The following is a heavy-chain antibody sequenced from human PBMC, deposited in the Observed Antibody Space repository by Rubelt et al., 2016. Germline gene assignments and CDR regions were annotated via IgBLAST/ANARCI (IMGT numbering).Heavy chain of an antibody. J-gene: IGHJ6*02. Sequence: GQGLEWMGWISAYNGNTNYAQKLQGRVTMTTDTSTSTAYMELRSLRSDDTAVYYCARENNWNDRYYYGMDVWGQGTTVTVSS. V-gene: IGHV1-18*01. D-gene: IGHD1-1*01. CDR3: ARENNWNDRYYYGMDV. CDR2: ISAYNGNT.